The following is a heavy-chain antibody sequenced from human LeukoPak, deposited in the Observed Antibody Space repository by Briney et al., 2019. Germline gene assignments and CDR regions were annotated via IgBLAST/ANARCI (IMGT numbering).Heavy chain of an antibody. Sequence: SVKVSCKASGGTFSSYAISGVRQAPGQGLEWMGGIIPIFGTANYAQKFQGRVPITADESTSTAYMELSSLRSGDTAVYYCARGTVGATLNGYWGQGTLVTVSS. CDR1: GGTFSSYA. J-gene: IGHJ4*02. V-gene: IGHV1-69*13. D-gene: IGHD1-26*01. CDR2: IIPIFGTA. CDR3: ARGTVGATLNGY.